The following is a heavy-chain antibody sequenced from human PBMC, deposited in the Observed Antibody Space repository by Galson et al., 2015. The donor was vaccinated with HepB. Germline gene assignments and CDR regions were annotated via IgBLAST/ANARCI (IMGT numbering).Heavy chain of an antibody. CDR2: INSDGSST. Sequence: SLRLSCAASGFTFSNYCMHWVRQAPGKGLVWVSRINSDGSSTTYADSVKGRFTVSRDNAKNTLYLEMNRLRAEDTAVYYCASLMAYYYFSIDVWGEGTTVTVAA. D-gene: IGHD5-24*01. V-gene: IGHV3-74*01. CDR3: ASLMAYYYFSIDV. CDR1: GFTFSNYC. J-gene: IGHJ6*01.